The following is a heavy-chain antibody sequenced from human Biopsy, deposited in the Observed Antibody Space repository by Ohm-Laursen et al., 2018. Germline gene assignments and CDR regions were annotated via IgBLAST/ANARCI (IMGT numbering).Heavy chain of an antibody. V-gene: IGHV4-39*01. CDR2: IFYRGST. Sequence: SGTLSLTCTVSGGSISNNNYYWGWIRQPPGKGLEWIGSIFYRGSTHYKPSLKSRVNISVDTSKNQFSLKLNSVTAADTAVYHCARDYDTSGYYYVSWGQGTLVTVSS. CDR3: ARDYDTSGYYYVS. D-gene: IGHD3-22*01. CDR1: GGSISNNNYY. J-gene: IGHJ5*02.